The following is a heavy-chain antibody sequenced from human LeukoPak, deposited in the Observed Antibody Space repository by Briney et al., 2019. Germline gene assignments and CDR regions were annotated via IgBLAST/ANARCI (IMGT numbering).Heavy chain of an antibody. CDR3: AKDMRSRGYSGYDCFDY. J-gene: IGHJ4*02. D-gene: IGHD5-12*01. CDR2: INPHSGDT. CDR1: GYTFTSYY. V-gene: IGHV1-2*02. Sequence: GASVKVSCKASGYTFTSYYMHWVRQAPGQGLEWMGWINPHSGDTNYAQKFQGRVTMTRDTSTSTAYMEVSRLRSDDTAVYYCAKDMRSRGYSGYDCFDYWGQGTLVTVSS.